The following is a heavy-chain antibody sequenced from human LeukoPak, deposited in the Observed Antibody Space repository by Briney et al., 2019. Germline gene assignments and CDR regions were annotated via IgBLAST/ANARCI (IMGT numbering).Heavy chain of an antibody. J-gene: IGHJ5*02. CDR1: GYTFTSYD. Sequence: ASVKVSCKASGYTFTSYDINWVRQATGQGLEWMGWMNPNSGNTGYAQKFQGRVTMTRNTSISTAYMELSSLRSEDTAVYYCARGLATVPAYSWFDPWGQGTLVTVSS. V-gene: IGHV1-8*01. CDR2: MNPNSGNT. CDR3: ARGLATVPAYSWFDP. D-gene: IGHD4-17*01.